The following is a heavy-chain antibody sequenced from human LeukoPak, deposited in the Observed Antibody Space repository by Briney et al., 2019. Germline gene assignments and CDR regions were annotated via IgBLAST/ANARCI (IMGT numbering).Heavy chain of an antibody. Sequence: SETLSLTCTVPGGSISSYYWSWIRQPPGKGLDWIGYIYYSGSTNYNPSLKSRVTISVDTSKNQFSLKLSSVTAADTAVYYCASGFMTTRTGYFDYWGQGTLVTVSS. CDR2: IYYSGST. J-gene: IGHJ4*02. CDR3: ASGFMTTRTGYFDY. CDR1: GGSISSYY. V-gene: IGHV4-59*01. D-gene: IGHD4-11*01.